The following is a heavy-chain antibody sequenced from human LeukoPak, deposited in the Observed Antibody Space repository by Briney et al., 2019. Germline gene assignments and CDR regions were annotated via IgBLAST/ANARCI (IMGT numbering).Heavy chain of an antibody. CDR2: IYPGDSDT. D-gene: IGHD1-26*01. J-gene: IGHJ4*02. CDR1: GYSFTSYW. V-gene: IGHV5-51*01. CDR3: ARQEEWELSLFDY. Sequence: GASLKISCKGSGYSFTSYWIGWVRQMPGQGLEWMGIIYPGDSDTRYSPSFQGQVTISADKSISTAYLQWSSLKASDTAMYYCARQEEWELSLFDYWGQGTLVTVSS.